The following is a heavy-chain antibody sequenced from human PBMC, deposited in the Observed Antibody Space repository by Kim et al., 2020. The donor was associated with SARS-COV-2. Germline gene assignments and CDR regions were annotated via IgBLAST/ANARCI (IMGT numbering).Heavy chain of an antibody. CDR3: TRDEAKYYYGSGSYYGY. D-gene: IGHD3-10*01. Sequence: GGSLRLSCAASGFTFSSYAMHWVRQPPGKGLEGVAVISNNGSNQYYADSVKGRFTISRHNSKNTVYLQMNSLRAEDTAVYYCTRDEAKYYYGSGSYYGYWGQGTLVTVSS. CDR2: ISNNGSNQ. CDR1: GFTFSSYA. J-gene: IGHJ4*02. V-gene: IGHV3-30*04.